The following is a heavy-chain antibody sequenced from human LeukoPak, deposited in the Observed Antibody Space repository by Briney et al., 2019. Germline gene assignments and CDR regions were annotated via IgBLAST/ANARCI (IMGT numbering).Heavy chain of an antibody. D-gene: IGHD6-6*01. V-gene: IGHV6-1*01. CDR2: TYSRSTWYN. J-gene: IGHJ5*02. CDR1: GDSVSSNSAA. Sequence: SQTLSLTCAISGDSVSSNSAAWNCIRQSPSRGLEWLGRTYSRSTWYNDYAESVKTRITINPDTSKYQFSLHLKSVTTEDTAGYYCARDQIAAPFDPWGQGALVTVSS. CDR3: ARDQIAAPFDP.